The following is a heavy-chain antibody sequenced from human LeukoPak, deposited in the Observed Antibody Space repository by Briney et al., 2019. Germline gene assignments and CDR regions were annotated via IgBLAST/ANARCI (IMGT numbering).Heavy chain of an antibody. CDR2: ISGSGGAGT. CDR1: GFTFSSYA. V-gene: IGHV3-23*01. J-gene: IGHJ6*02. Sequence: AGGSLRLSCAGSGFTFSSYAMSWVRQAPGKGLEWVSTISGSGGAGTYYADSVKGRFTVSRDNSRNTLYLPMNSLRAEDTAVYYCVKGRGGSPFYGMDVWGQGTTVTVSS. D-gene: IGHD1-26*01. CDR3: VKGRGGSPFYGMDV.